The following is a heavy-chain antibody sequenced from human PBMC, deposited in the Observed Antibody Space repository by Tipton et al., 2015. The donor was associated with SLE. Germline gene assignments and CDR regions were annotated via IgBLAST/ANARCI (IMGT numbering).Heavy chain of an antibody. J-gene: IGHJ5*02. CDR2: ISYDGSNK. Sequence: SLRLSCAASGFTFSSYAMHWVRQAPGKGLEWVAVISYDGSNKYYADSVKGRFTISRDNSKNTLYLQMNSLRAEDTAVYYCASRLGSWYGIGPWGQGTLVTVSS. V-gene: IGHV3-30*04. CDR3: ASRLGSWYGIGP. CDR1: GFTFSSYA. D-gene: IGHD6-13*01.